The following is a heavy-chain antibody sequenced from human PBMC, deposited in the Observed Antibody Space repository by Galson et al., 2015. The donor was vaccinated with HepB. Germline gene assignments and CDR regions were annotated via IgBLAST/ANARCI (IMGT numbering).Heavy chain of an antibody. D-gene: IGHD3-10*01. J-gene: IGHJ6*02. CDR2: ISTTTTYI. Sequence: SLRLSCAASGFTFSSYAMHWVRQAPGKGLEWVASISTTTTYIYYADSVKGRFTISRDNAKNSLYLQMSSLRAEDTAVYYCARGSWSDYHFYGLDVRGQGTTVIVSS. CDR3: ARGSWSDYHFYGLDV. CDR1: GFTFSSYA. V-gene: IGHV3-21*01.